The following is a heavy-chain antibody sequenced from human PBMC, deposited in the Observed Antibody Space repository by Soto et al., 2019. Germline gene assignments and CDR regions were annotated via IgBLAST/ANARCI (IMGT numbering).Heavy chain of an antibody. CDR3: AKDKLRFNYYGMDV. V-gene: IGHV3-43D*03. Sequence: GGSRRLSWPASGSTFVVFAMHWVRQAPGRGLGWVSFIIWEVGSTFYADSVKGRFTISRDNSKNSLYLQMNSLRAEDTALYYCAKDKLRFNYYGMDVWGQGTTVTVSS. D-gene: IGHD3-3*01. J-gene: IGHJ6*02. CDR1: GSTFVVFA. CDR2: IIWEVGST.